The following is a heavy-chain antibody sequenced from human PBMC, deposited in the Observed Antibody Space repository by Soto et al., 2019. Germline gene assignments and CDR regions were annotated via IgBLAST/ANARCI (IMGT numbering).Heavy chain of an antibody. V-gene: IGHV1-8*01. D-gene: IGHD2-2*01. CDR1: LYTLTSYD. CDR3: ARVWDIVVVPAFSGMDV. Sequence: VSCNASLYTLTSYDINWVRQATGQGLEWMGWMNPNSGNTGYAQKFQGRVTMTRNTSISTAYMELSSLRSEDTAVYYCARVWDIVVVPAFSGMDVWGQGTTVTVYS. J-gene: IGHJ6*02. CDR2: MNPNSGNT.